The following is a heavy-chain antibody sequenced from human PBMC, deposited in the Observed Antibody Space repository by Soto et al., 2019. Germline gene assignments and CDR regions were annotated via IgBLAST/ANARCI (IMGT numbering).Heavy chain of an antibody. J-gene: IGHJ3*02. D-gene: IGHD4-17*01. CDR1: GFTFSNAW. V-gene: IGHV3-15*07. Sequence: EVQLVESGGGLVKPGGSLRLSCAASGFTFSNAWMNWVRQAPGKGLEWVGRIKSKTDGGTTDYAAPVKGRFTISRDDSKNTRYRQMNSLKTEDTAVYYCTTGLLRSGGAFDIWGQGTMVTVSS. CDR3: TTGLLRSGGAFDI. CDR2: IKSKTDGGTT.